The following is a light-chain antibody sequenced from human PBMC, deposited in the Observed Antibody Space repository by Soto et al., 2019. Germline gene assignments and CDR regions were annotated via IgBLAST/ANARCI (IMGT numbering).Light chain of an antibody. J-gene: IGKJ1*01. CDR3: QQCDDWPRT. CDR2: GAS. V-gene: IGKV3-15*01. Sequence: EIVMTQSPGTLSVSPGERATLSCRASQSVGNNLAWYQQKPGQAPRLLIHGASIRATGVPARFNGSGSGTDFTLTISSLQSEDVAVYYYQQCDDWPRTFGEGTKVEIK. CDR1: QSVGNN.